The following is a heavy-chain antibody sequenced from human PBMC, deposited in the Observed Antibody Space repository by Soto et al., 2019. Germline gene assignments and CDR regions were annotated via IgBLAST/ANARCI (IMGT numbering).Heavy chain of an antibody. CDR1: GFTFSTYA. J-gene: IGHJ6*02. CDR3: ATRRDASYYYYGMDV. D-gene: IGHD2-2*01. V-gene: IGHV3-23*01. Sequence: VHLLESGGGLVQPGGSLRLSCAASGFTFSTYAMTWVRQAPGKGLEWVSAISGGGDNTYYADSVKGRFTISRDNSKNTLFLQMNSLRAEDTAVYYCATRRDASYYYYGMDVWGQGTTVTVSS. CDR2: ISGGGDNT.